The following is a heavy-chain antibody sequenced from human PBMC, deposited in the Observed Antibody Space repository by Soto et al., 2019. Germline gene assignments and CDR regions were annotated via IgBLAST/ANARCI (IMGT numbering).Heavy chain of an antibody. CDR3: ARHEGTLNGDYFDY. J-gene: IGHJ4*02. CDR1: GGSISSYY. CDR2: IYYSGST. Sequence: SETLSLTCTVSGGSISSYYWSWIRQPPGKGLEWIGYIYYSGSTNYNPSLKSRVTISVDTSKNQFSLKLSSVTAAGTAVYYCARHEGTLNGDYFDYWGQGTLVTVSS. V-gene: IGHV4-59*08. D-gene: IGHD1-1*01.